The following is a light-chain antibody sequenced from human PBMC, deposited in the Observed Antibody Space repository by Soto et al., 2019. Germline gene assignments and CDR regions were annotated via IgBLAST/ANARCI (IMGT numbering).Light chain of an antibody. V-gene: IGKV1-39*01. Sequence: DIQMTQSPSSLSASVGDRVTITCRASQSISSYLNWYHQKPGRATKLLIYAASTLQSGVPSKFSGSGSGTDFTLTISSLQPEDFATYYCQQSYSTPYTFGQGTKLEIK. CDR2: AAS. CDR3: QQSYSTPYT. J-gene: IGKJ2*01. CDR1: QSISSY.